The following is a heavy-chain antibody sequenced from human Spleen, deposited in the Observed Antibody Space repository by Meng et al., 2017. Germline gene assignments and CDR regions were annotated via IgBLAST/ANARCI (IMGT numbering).Heavy chain of an antibody. CDR2: IWFDGSNK. D-gene: IGHD1-26*01. V-gene: IGHV3-33*01. J-gene: IGHJ4*02. Sequence: GESLKISCAASGFTFSGNGMHWVRQAPGKGLEWVAFIWFDGSNKYYADSVKGRFTISRDNSKNTLYLQMNSLRAEDTAVYYCARVVGGPTTVFDYWGQGTLVTVSS. CDR3: ARVVGGPTTVFDY. CDR1: GFTFSGNG.